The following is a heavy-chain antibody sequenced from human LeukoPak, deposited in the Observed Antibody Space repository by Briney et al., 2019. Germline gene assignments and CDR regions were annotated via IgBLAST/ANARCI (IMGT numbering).Heavy chain of an antibody. CDR1: GGSISSGGYY. D-gene: IGHD6-19*01. Sequence: SETLSLTCTVSGGSISSGGYYWSWIRQHPGKGLEWIGYIYYTGSTYYNPSLKSRVTISLDTSKNQFSLKLSSVTAADTAAYYCASQWLDHYYYGMDVWGQGTTVTVSS. CDR3: ASQWLDHYYYGMDV. V-gene: IGHV4-31*03. J-gene: IGHJ6*02. CDR2: IYYTGST.